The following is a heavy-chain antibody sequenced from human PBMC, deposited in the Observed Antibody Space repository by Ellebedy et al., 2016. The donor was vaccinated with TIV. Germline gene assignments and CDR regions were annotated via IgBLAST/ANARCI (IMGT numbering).Heavy chain of an antibody. Sequence: GESLKISCAASGFTFNRYWMSWVRQAPGKGMEWVANINQDGSRIYYVDSVKGRFTISRDNAKNSVFLRMNTLRVEDTAVYHCARDGAYGDYSPGYYGMDVWGQGTTVTVSS. V-gene: IGHV3-7*03. CDR3: ARDGAYGDYSPGYYGMDV. J-gene: IGHJ6*02. CDR2: INQDGSRI. CDR1: GFTFNRYW. D-gene: IGHD3-22*01.